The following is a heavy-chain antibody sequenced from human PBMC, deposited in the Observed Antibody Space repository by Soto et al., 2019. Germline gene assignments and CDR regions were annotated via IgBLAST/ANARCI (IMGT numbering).Heavy chain of an antibody. J-gene: IGHJ4*02. CDR2: INADGNYT. Sequence: EVQLVESGGGLGQPGGSLRLSCAASGFTFSIYWMHWVRQVPGKGLVWVSRINADGNYTSNADFVKGRFTVSRDNAKNTVYLQIDSLRAEDTAVYFCARGGAYGDYRSDYWGQGTLVTVSS. D-gene: IGHD4-17*01. CDR3: ARGGAYGDYRSDY. CDR1: GFTFSIYW. V-gene: IGHV3-74*01.